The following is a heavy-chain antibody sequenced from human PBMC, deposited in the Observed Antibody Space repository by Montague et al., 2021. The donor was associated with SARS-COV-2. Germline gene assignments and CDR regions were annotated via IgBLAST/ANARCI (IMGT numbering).Heavy chain of an antibody. CDR2: ICYSGST. Sequence: SESLSLACTVSGGSISSYYWSWIRQPPGKGLEWIGYICYSGSTNYNPSLKSRVTISVDTSKNQFSLKLSSVTAADTAVYYCAREVRYYYDSSGPGAFDIWGQGTMVTVSS. CDR3: AREVRYYYDSSGPGAFDI. D-gene: IGHD3-22*01. J-gene: IGHJ3*02. CDR1: GGSISSYY. V-gene: IGHV4-59*01.